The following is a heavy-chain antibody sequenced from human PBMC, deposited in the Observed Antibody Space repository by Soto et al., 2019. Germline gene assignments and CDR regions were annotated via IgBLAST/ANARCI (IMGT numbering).Heavy chain of an antibody. CDR2: INRDGGST. Sequence: GSLRLSCTASTVTFRNYAMSWVRQAPGKGLEWVSGINRDGGSTSYADSVKGRFTISRDNAKNSLYLQMNSLRVEDTALYCARAPGFYGDFFDYWGQGTLVTVS. J-gene: IGHJ4*02. CDR1: TVTFRNYA. CDR3: ARAPGFYGDFFDY. D-gene: IGHD4-17*01. V-gene: IGHV3-20*01.